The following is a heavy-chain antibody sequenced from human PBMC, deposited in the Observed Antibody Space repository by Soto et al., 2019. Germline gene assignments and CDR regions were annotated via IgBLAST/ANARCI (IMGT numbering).Heavy chain of an antibody. CDR2: ISYEGSNK. J-gene: IGHJ4*02. Sequence: GGSLRLSCAASGFTFSSYAMHWVRQAPGTGLEWVAVISYEGSNKYYADSVKGRFTISRDDSKNTLYLQMNSLRTEDTAVYYCARVLGGMATVPFDYWGQGALVTVSS. V-gene: IGHV3-30-3*01. CDR1: GFTFSSYA. CDR3: ARVLGGMATVPFDY. D-gene: IGHD4-4*01.